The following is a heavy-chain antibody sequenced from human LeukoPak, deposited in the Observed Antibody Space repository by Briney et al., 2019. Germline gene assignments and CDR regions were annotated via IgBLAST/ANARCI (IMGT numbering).Heavy chain of an antibody. CDR1: GFTFSSYG. CDR2: IRYDGSNK. Sequence: GGSLRLSCAASGFTFSSYGMHWVRQAPGKGLKWVAFIRYDGSNKYYADSVKGRFTISRDNSKNTLYLQMNSLRAEDTAVYYCANQFCTTLNYYYYYGMDVWGQGTTVTVSS. D-gene: IGHD1-1*01. V-gene: IGHV3-30*02. CDR3: ANQFCTTLNYYYYYGMDV. J-gene: IGHJ6*02.